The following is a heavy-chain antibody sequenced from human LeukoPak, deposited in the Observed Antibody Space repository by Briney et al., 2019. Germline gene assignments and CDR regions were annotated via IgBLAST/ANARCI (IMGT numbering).Heavy chain of an antibody. Sequence: GGSLRLSCTASGFTINNNYMSWVRQAPGKGLEWVAIIYSDRSTYYPESVKGRFTISRDDSKNMLLLQMDSLRVEDTAIYYCARDSAFSSYSNWGQGTLVTVSS. V-gene: IGHV3-53*01. D-gene: IGHD2-15*01. J-gene: IGHJ1*01. CDR2: IYSDRST. CDR1: GFTINNNY. CDR3: ARDSAFSSYSN.